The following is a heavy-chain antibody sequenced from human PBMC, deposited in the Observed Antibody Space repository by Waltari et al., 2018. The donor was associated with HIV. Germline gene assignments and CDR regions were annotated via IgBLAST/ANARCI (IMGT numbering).Heavy chain of an antibody. CDR2: IKLDGGEK. CDR3: ARNNHDIDV. Sequence: EERLVESGGGLVQTGGSLRLSCAASGFSISSYWMSWVRQAPGKGLEWVANIKLDGGEKSYADSVKGRFTISRDYAENSLHLQMNSLTAEDTAVYYCARNNHDIDVWGQGTTVTVSS. D-gene: IGHD1-1*01. V-gene: IGHV3-7*01. J-gene: IGHJ6*02. CDR1: GFSISSYW.